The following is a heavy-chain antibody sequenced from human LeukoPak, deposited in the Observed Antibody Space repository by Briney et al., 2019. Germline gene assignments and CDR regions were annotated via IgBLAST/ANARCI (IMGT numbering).Heavy chain of an antibody. Sequence: ASVKVSCKASGYTFTSYDINWVRQATGQGLEWMGWMNPNSGNTDYAQKFQGRVTMTRDTSISTAYMELSRLRSDDTAVYYCARDGHYYDSSGYYLYYFDYWGQGTLVTVSS. J-gene: IGHJ4*02. CDR1: GYTFTSYD. D-gene: IGHD3-22*01. CDR2: MNPNSGNT. CDR3: ARDGHYYDSSGYYLYYFDY. V-gene: IGHV1-8*01.